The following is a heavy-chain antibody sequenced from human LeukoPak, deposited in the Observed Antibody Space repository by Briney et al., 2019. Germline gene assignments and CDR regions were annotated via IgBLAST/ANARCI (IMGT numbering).Heavy chain of an antibody. V-gene: IGHV1-2*02. CDR3: ARGTYYFYDSSGYLFWFDP. CDR2: IHPTSGGS. Sequence: ASVKVSCKASGYTFTGYYMHWVRQAPGQGLEWMGWIHPTSGGSKYGQNFQGRVTLTRDTSISTAYMELSRLRSDDTAVYYCARGTYYFYDSSGYLFWFDPWGQGTLVTVSS. J-gene: IGHJ5*02. D-gene: IGHD3-22*01. CDR1: GYTFTGYY.